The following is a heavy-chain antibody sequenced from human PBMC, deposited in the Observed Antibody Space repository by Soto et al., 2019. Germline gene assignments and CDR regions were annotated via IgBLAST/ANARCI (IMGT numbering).Heavy chain of an antibody. CDR3: WRGRGRYSRSWFYYHVMAV. J-gene: IGHJ6*02. CDR1: GGSFSGYY. Sequence: SETLSLTCAVYGGSFSGYYWSWVRQPPGKGLEWIGEINHSGSTNYNPSLKSRGTISVDTSKNQFSLKLVSVTTADTTVYYCWRGRGRYSRSWFYYHVMAVWGQGPTFT. V-gene: IGHV4-34*01. CDR2: INHSGST. D-gene: IGHD6-13*01.